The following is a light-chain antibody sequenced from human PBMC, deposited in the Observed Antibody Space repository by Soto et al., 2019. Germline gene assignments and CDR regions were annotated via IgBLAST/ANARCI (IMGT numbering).Light chain of an antibody. V-gene: IGKV1-5*03. J-gene: IGKJ2*01. CDR3: KKYNSYSSPYT. CDR1: QSISDW. Sequence: DIQMTQSPSTLSASVGDRVTITCRASQSISDWLAWYQQKPGKAPKLLIYSASSLESGVPSRFSGSGSGTEFTLTISSLQPDDIATYYCKKYNSYSSPYTFGQGTKLEIK. CDR2: SAS.